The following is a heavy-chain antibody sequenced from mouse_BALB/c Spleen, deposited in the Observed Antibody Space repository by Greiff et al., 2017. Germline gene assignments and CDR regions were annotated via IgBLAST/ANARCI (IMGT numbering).Heavy chain of an antibody. D-gene: IGHD2-1*01. CDR2: INSNGGST. CDR1: GFTFSSYG. CDR3: AREGDLYYGNYGAMDY. Sequence: EVQLVESGGGLVQPGGSLKLSCAASGFTFSSYGMSWVRQTPDKRLELVATINSNGGSTYYPDSVKGRFTISRDNAKNTLYLQMSSLKSEDTAMYYCAREGDLYYGNYGAMDYWGQGTSVTVSS. J-gene: IGHJ4*01. V-gene: IGHV5-6-3*01.